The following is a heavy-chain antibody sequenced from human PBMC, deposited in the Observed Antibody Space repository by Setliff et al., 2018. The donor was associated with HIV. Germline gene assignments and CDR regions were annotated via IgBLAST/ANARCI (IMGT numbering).Heavy chain of an antibody. J-gene: IGHJ4*01. CDR2: IYHSGST. D-gene: IGHD3-3*01. V-gene: IGHV4-39*07. CDR3: ATLPQGYDYFDY. CDR1: GGSILSGGYY. Sequence: SETLSLTCSVSGGSILSGGYYWSWIRQPPGKGLEWIGSIYHSGSTYYNPSLKSRVTISVDTSKKQFSLKLSSVTAADTAVYYCATLPQGYDYFDYWGHGTLVTVSS.